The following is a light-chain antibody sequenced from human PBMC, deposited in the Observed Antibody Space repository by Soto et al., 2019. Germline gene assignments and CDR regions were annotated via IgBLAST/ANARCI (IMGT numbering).Light chain of an antibody. CDR1: QSVSSY. CDR3: QQRSNWPPIT. J-gene: IGKJ5*01. V-gene: IGKV3-11*01. Sequence: EIVLTQSPATLSLSPGERATLSCRASQSVSSYLAWYQQKPGQAPRLLIYDASNRATGIPARFSGSGSGTDFNLTLSRLEPEDFAVYYCQQRSNWPPITFGQGTRLEIK. CDR2: DAS.